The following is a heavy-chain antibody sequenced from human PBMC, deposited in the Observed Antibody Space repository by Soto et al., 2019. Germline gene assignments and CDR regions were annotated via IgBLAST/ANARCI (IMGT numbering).Heavy chain of an antibody. D-gene: IGHD3-3*01. J-gene: IGHJ4*02. V-gene: IGHV3-15*01. CDR1: GFTFSNAW. CDR3: TTSDDFWSGAPPN. CDR2: IKSKTDGGTT. Sequence: GGSLRLSCAASGFTFSNAWMSWVRQAPGKGLEWVGRIKSKTDGGTTDYAAPVKGRFTISRDDSKNTLYLQMNSLKTEDTAVYYCTTSDDFWSGAPPNWGQGTLVTVSS.